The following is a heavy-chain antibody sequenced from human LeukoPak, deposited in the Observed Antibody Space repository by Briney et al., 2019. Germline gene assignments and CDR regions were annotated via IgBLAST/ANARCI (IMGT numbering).Heavy chain of an antibody. CDR1: GFTVSSNY. CDR2: IYSSGNT. CDR3: AGGALYGSGWLNRFDP. Sequence: GGSLRLSCAASGFTVSSNYMSWVRQAPGKGLEWVAVIYSSGNTKYADSVKGRFTISRDNSKNTLYLDMNSLRAEDTAVYYCAGGALYGSGWLNRFDPWGQGTLVTVSS. J-gene: IGHJ5*02. V-gene: IGHV3-53*01. D-gene: IGHD2-15*01.